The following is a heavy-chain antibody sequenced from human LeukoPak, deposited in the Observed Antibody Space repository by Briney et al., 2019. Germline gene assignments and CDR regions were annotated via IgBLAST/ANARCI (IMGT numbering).Heavy chain of an antibody. CDR3: ARKAYDSSGLGY. CDR1: GYTFTTYY. CDR2: ISPNSGGT. J-gene: IGHJ4*02. V-gene: IGHV1-2*02. Sequence: ASVKVSCKTSGYTFTTYYKHWVRQAPGQGPEWMGWISPNSGGTKYAQKFQGRVTMTRDTSISTAYMELSGLTSDDTAVYYCARKAYDSSGLGYWGQGTLVTVSS. D-gene: IGHD3-22*01.